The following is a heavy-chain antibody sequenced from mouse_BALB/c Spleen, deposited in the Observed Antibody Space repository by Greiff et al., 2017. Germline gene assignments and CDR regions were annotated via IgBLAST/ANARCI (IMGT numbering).Heavy chain of an antibody. V-gene: IGHV5-6-5*01. Sequence: EVKVVESGGGLVKPGGSLTLSCAASGFTFSSYAMSWVRQTPAKRLEWVASISSGGSTSYSDRVKGRFTISRDNARNILYLQMSSLRSEDTAMYYCARWEGYYWYFDVWGAGTTVTVSA. D-gene: IGHD2-2*01. J-gene: IGHJ1*01. CDR2: ISSGGST. CDR1: GFTFSSYA. CDR3: ARWEGYYWYFDV.